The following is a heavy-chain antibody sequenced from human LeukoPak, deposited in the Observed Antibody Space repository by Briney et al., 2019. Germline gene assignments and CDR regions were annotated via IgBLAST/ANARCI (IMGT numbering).Heavy chain of an antibody. Sequence: ASQTLSLACTVSGGSISSGDYYWRWIRQSPGKGLEWIGYIYYSGSTNYNPSLKSRVTISVDTSKNQFSLKLSSVTAADTAVYYCARADFWSGYSFDYWGQGTLVTVSS. J-gene: IGHJ4*02. CDR3: ARADFWSGYSFDY. D-gene: IGHD3-3*01. CDR2: IYYSGST. CDR1: GGSISSGDYY. V-gene: IGHV4-61*08.